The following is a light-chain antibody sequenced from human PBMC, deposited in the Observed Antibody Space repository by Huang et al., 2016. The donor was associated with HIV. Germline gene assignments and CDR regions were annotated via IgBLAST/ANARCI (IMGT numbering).Light chain of an antibody. Sequence: DIQMTQSPSSLSASVGNRVTIICRASQGISKSLAWYQQKPGKSPKLLLYATAKLESGVPSRFSGSGSVTHYTLTISTRQPEDLATYYCQQYQSVPWTFGQGTKVAI. CDR2: ATA. J-gene: IGKJ1*01. CDR1: QGISKS. V-gene: IGKV1-NL1*01. CDR3: QQYQSVPWT.